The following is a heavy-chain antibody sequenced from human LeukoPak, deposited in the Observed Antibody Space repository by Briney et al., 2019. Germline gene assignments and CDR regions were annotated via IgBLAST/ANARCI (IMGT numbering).Heavy chain of an antibody. Sequence: GGSLRLSCAASGFTFSSYAMSWVRQAPGKGLEWVSGVSGSGGSTYYADSVKGRFTISRDNSKNTLYLQMNSLRAEDTAVYYCAKDLDIVATITGNWGRRTLVTVSS. CDR3: AKDLDIVATITGN. CDR1: GFTFSSYA. CDR2: VSGSGGST. D-gene: IGHD5-12*01. J-gene: IGHJ4*02. V-gene: IGHV3-23*01.